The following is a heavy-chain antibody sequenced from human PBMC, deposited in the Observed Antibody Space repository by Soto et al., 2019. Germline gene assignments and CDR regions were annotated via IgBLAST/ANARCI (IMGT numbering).Heavy chain of an antibody. Sequence: EVQLVESGGGLVQPGGSLRLSCAASGYSISTYWMSWVRQAPGKGLEWVANVKQDGSEEYYVDSVKGRFTISRDNANNSLYLQMNSLRAEDTAVYYCTALDTAMVKTAGYWGQGPLVTVSS. CDR3: TALDTAMVKTAGY. J-gene: IGHJ4*02. CDR2: VKQDGSEE. D-gene: IGHD5-18*01. CDR1: GYSISTYW. V-gene: IGHV3-7*01.